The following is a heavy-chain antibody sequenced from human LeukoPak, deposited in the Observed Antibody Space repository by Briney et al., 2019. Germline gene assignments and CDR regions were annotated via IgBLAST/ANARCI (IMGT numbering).Heavy chain of an antibody. V-gene: IGHV3-30*18. CDR3: AKVGVIRFLEW. Sequence: PGRSLRLSCASSGFTFSSYGMHWVRQAPGKGLEWVAVISYDGSNKYYADSVKGRFTISRDNSKNTLYLQMNSLRAEDTAVYYCAKVGVIRFLEWWGQGTLVTVSS. CDR2: ISYDGSNK. J-gene: IGHJ4*02. D-gene: IGHD3-3*01. CDR1: GFTFSSYG.